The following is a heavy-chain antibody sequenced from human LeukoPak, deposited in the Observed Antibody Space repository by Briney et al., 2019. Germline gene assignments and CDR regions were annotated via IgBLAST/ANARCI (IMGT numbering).Heavy chain of an antibody. Sequence: PGRSLRLSCAASGFTFSSYAIHWVRQAPGKGLEWVSVISYDGSNKYYADSVKGRFTISRDNSKTTLYLQMNSLRTEDTAVYYCARDVAAAAVYYFDYWGQGTLVTVSS. CDR2: ISYDGSNK. V-gene: IGHV3-30-3*01. D-gene: IGHD6-13*01. CDR3: ARDVAAAAVYYFDY. J-gene: IGHJ4*02. CDR1: GFTFSSYA.